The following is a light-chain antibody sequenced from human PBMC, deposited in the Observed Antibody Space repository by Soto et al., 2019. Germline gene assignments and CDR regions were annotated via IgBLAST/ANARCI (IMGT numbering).Light chain of an antibody. Sequence: DIQMTQSPSTLSASIGDRVTITCRASQSITTFLAWYLQKPGKAPQILIYDASKLEPGVPSRLSGGGSGTEFTLTISSLQPDDFATYYCQQYSTYPLTVGGGTKVDIK. V-gene: IGKV1-5*01. CDR3: QQYSTYPLT. CDR1: QSITTF. J-gene: IGKJ4*01. CDR2: DAS.